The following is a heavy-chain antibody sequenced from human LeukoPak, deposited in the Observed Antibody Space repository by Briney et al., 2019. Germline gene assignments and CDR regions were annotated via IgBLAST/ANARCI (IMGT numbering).Heavy chain of an antibody. V-gene: IGHV3-15*07. J-gene: IGHJ4*02. Sequence: GGSLRLSCAASGFTFTNAWMNWVRQAPGKGLEWVGRIKSKADGETIDYAAPVKGRFTFSRDDSKNMLYLQMNSLKSEDTAVYYCSTLTSRGLPDSWGQGTLVTVSS. D-gene: IGHD1-20*01. CDR3: STLTSRGLPDS. CDR1: GFTFTNAW. CDR2: IKSKADGETI.